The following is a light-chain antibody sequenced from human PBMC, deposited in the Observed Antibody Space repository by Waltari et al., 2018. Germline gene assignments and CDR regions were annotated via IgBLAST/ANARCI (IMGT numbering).Light chain of an antibody. Sequence: QSALTQPPSASGSPGQSVTISCTGTSSDIGGYHYVSWYQQHPGKAPKLMIYEVSQRPSGVPYRFSGSKSGNTASLTVSGLQAEDEADYYCSSYAGSNSYVFGTGTKVTVL. CDR1: SSDIGGYHY. J-gene: IGLJ1*01. CDR2: EVS. V-gene: IGLV2-8*01. CDR3: SSYAGSNSYV.